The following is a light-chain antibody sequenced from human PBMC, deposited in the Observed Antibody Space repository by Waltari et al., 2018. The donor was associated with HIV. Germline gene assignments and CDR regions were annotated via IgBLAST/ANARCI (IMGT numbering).Light chain of an antibody. V-gene: IGKV3-11*01. CDR1: QYIGHF. J-gene: IGKJ4*01. CDR3: QQRHSFPPT. CDR2: DAS. Sequence: EIVLTQSPATLSLSPGERATLSCRHSQYIGHFLVWYQQKPGQAPRLVVYDASKRASGVPTRFTGSWSGTDFTLTIDNLEPEDFALYFCQQRHSFPPTFGGGSKVE.